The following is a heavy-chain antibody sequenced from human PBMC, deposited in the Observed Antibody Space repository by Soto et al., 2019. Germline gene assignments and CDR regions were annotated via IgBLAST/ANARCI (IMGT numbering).Heavy chain of an antibody. CDR3: VRERKYQLLSWYWFDP. J-gene: IGHJ5*02. CDR1: GDSVSSNSAA. CDR2: TYYKSKRYS. D-gene: IGHD2-2*01. Sequence: PSQTLSLTCAISGDSVSSNSAAWSWIRQSPSRGLEWLGRTYYKSKRYSDYAVSLKSRITINPDTSKNQFSLQLNSVTPEDTAVYYCVRERKYQLLSWYWFDPWGQGTLVTVSS. V-gene: IGHV6-1*01.